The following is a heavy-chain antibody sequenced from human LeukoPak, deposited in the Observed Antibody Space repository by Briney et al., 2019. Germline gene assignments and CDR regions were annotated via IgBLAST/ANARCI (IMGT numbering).Heavy chain of an antibody. CDR2: ISSSGTTK. V-gene: IGHV3-11*04. CDR1: GFTFSDYY. J-gene: IGHJ4*02. CDR3: ARVSEIAAAGTVDY. Sequence: GGSLRLSCAASGFTFSDYYMSWIRQAPGKGLEWVSYISSSGTTKYYADSVKGRFTISRDNAKNSLYLQMNSLRAEDTAVYYCARVSEIAAAGTVDYWGQGTLVTVSS. D-gene: IGHD6-13*01.